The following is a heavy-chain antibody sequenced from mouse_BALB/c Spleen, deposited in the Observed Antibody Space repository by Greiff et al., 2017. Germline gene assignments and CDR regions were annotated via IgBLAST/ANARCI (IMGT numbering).Heavy chain of an antibody. V-gene: IGHV1-7*01. CDR2: INPSTGYT. Sequence: VQLQQSGAELAKPGASVKMSCKASGYTFTSYWMHWVKQRPGQGLEWIGYINPSTGYTEYNQKFKDKATLTADKSSSTAYMQLSSLTSEDSAVYYCARSDSSGYVSYAMDYWGQGTSVTVSS. CDR1: GYTFTSYW. D-gene: IGHD3-2*01. J-gene: IGHJ4*01. CDR3: ARSDSSGYVSYAMDY.